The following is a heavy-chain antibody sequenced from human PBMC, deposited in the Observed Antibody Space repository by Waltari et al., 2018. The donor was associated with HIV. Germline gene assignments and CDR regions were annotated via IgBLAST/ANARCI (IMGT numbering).Heavy chain of an antibody. V-gene: IGHV1-18*01. CDR3: ARDQGVGGYDWGWFDP. CDR1: GYTFTSYG. J-gene: IGHJ5*02. Sequence: QVQLVQSGAEVKKPGASVKVSCKASGYTFTSYGISWVRQAPGQGLEWMGWISAVNVNTNYAQKRQGRVTMTTDTSTSTAYMELRSLRSDDAAVYYWARDQGVGGYDWGWFDPWGQGTLVTVSS. D-gene: IGHD5-12*01. CDR2: ISAVNVNT.